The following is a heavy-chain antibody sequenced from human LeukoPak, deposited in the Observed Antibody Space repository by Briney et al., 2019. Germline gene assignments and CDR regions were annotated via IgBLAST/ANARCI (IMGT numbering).Heavy chain of an antibody. CDR1: GYTFTSYD. CDR3: ARGRERGSSSSFTDY. V-gene: IGHV1-8*03. D-gene: IGHD6-6*01. Sequence: ASVKVSCKASGYTFTSYDVNWVRQATGQGLEWMGWMNPNSANTGYAQKFQGRVTITRNTSISTTYMELSSLRFEDTAVYYCARGRERGSSSSFTDYWGQGTLVIVSS. J-gene: IGHJ4*02. CDR2: MNPNSANT.